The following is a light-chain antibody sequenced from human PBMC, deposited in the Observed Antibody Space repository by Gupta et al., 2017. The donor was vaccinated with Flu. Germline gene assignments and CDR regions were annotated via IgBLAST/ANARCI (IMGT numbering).Light chain of an antibody. Sequence: SYVLTQSPSVSVAPGETATFSCGGDNLGNKNVHWYQQRPGLAPALVVFDNGARPSGIPERFSGSNSGNTATLTISRVEAGDEADYYCQVWDSTSDHVVFGGGTKLTV. CDR2: DNG. V-gene: IGLV3-21*02. CDR3: QVWDSTSDHVV. CDR1: NLGNKN. J-gene: IGLJ2*01.